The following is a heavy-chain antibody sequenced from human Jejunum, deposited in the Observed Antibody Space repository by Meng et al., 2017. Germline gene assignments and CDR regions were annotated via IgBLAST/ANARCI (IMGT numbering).Heavy chain of an antibody. J-gene: IGHJ1*01. CDR3: ARDFEALNGV. CDR1: GDSISSSYW. D-gene: IGHD2-8*01. V-gene: IGHV4-4*02. Sequence: QVQLEWSGPGLGKPWGTLSLTCAVSGDSISSSYWWSWVRQSPGKGLEWIGEIYHSGTTNYNPSLKSRVTLSVDKSKNQFSLNLSSVTAADTAVYFCARDFEALNGVWGQGTLVTVSS. CDR2: IYHSGTT.